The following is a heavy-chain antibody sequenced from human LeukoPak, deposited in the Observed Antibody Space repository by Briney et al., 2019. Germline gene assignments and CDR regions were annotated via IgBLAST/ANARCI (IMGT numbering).Heavy chain of an antibody. CDR3: SVRGVTPPPRWGYYYGMDV. CDR1: GYTFTSYD. Sequence: WASVKVSCKASGYTFTSYDINWVRQATGQGLEWMAWMNPNSGNTGYAQKFQGRVTMTRNTSISTAYMELSSLRSEDTGVYYCSVRGVTPPPRWGYYYGMDVWGQGTTVTVSS. V-gene: IGHV1-8*01. CDR2: MNPNSGNT. J-gene: IGHJ6*02. D-gene: IGHD3-10*01.